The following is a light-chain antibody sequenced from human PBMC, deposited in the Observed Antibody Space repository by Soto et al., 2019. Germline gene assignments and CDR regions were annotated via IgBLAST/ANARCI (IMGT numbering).Light chain of an antibody. CDR3: QQYGSSPPT. CDR2: GAS. Sequence: EIVLTQSPATLSVSPGDRVTLSCRASQSVDINLAWYQQRPGQAPRLLVYGASTKATDMPGRFSGRGSGTEFTLTISRLEPEDFAVYYCQQYGSSPPTFGQGTKVDIK. J-gene: IGKJ1*01. CDR1: QSVDIN. V-gene: IGKV3-15*01.